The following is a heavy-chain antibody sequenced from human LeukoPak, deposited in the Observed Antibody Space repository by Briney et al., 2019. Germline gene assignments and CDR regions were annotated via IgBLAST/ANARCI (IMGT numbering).Heavy chain of an antibody. Sequence: SGGSLRLSCAASGFTFSSYSMNWVRQAPGKGLEWVSSISSSSSYIYYADSVKGRFIISRDNAKNSLYLQMNSLRAEDTAVYYCARGGGIAAAGTEYWGQGTLVTVSS. CDR2: ISSSSSYI. CDR3: ARGGGIAAAGTEY. V-gene: IGHV3-21*01. CDR1: GFTFSSYS. D-gene: IGHD6-13*01. J-gene: IGHJ4*02.